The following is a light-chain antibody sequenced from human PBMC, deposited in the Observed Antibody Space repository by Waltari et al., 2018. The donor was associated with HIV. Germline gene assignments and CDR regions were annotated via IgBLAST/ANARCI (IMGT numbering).Light chain of an antibody. J-gene: IGLJ2*01. CDR3: QVWDANTDVV. CDR1: DIGTRR. Sequence: SYVLTQTPSVSVAPGKTATLTCEGPDIGTRRVHWYRQEPGQAPVLVIYYDGERPSGIAERFSGSNSGNTATLTISRVGVGDEADYYCQVWDANTDVVFGTGTKLTVL. V-gene: IGLV3-21*04. CDR2: YDG.